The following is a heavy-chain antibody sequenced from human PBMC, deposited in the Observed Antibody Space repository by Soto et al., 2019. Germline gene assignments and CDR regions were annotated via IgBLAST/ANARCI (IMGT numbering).Heavy chain of an antibody. CDR2: IYYTGTT. V-gene: IGHV4-39*02. Sequence: RPHHGKVLEWIGSIYYTGTTYYKPSLKSRVTISVDTSKNQFSLQLSSVTAADTAVYYCARDNTWGSCKGAFAIWVRRT. CDR3: ARDNTWGSCKGAFAI. J-gene: IGHJ3*02. D-gene: IGHD3-16*01.